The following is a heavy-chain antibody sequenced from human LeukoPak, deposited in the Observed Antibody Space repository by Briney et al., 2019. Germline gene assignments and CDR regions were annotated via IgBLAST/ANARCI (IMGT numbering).Heavy chain of an antibody. CDR1: GFTFSSYA. V-gene: IGHV3-23*01. CDR3: AKGKSIAAAGTYYYYYYYMDV. J-gene: IGHJ6*03. Sequence: GGSLRLSCAASGFTFSSYAMSWVRQAPGKGLEWVSAISGGGGSTYYADSVKGRFTISRDNSKNTLYLQMNSLRAEDTAVYYCAKGKSIAAAGTYYYYYYYMDVWGKGTTVTVSS. D-gene: IGHD6-13*01. CDR2: ISGGGGST.